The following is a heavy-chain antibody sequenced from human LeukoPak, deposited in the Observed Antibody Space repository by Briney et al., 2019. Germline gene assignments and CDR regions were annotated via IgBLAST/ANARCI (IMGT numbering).Heavy chain of an antibody. CDR1: GYTFTSYD. CDR2: MNPNSGNT. Sequence: ASVKVSCKASGYTFTSYDINWVRQATGQGLGWMGWMNPNSGNTGYAQKFQGRVTMTRNTSISTAYMELSSLRSEDTAVYYCARVQLYDFWSGYYRQAYYYYGMDVWGQGTTVTVSS. J-gene: IGHJ6*02. V-gene: IGHV1-8*01. D-gene: IGHD3-3*01. CDR3: ARVQLYDFWSGYYRQAYYYYGMDV.